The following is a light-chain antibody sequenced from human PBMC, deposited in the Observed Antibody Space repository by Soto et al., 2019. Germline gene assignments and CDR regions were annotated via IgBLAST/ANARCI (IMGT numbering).Light chain of an antibody. Sequence: EIGLSLSVATVSSTTRERATLSCRASQTVAVRLAWYQHKPGQAPRLIIYEASNGAAGIPARFSGSGSGTDFTLTISSLEPEDFVFYYCQQCQRWPRTFGEGTKVDIK. V-gene: IGKV3-11*01. CDR3: QQCQRWPRT. J-gene: IGKJ1*01. CDR1: QTVAVR. CDR2: EAS.